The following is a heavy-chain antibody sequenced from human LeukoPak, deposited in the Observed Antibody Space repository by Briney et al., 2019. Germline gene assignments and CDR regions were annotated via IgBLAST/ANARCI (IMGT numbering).Heavy chain of an antibody. J-gene: IGHJ4*02. CDR3: AGTTGSFDY. V-gene: IGHV4-31*03. CDR1: GGSISIGGYY. CDR2: IYYSGST. Sequence: SETLSLTCTVTGGSISIGGYYWSWIRQHPGKGLEWIGYIYYSGSTYYNPSLKSRVTISVDTSRNQISLKLSSVTAADTAVYYCAGTTGSFDYWGQGTLVTVSS. D-gene: IGHD1-7*01.